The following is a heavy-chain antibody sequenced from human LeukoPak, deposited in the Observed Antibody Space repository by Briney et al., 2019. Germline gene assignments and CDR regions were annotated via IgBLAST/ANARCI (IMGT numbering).Heavy chain of an antibody. J-gene: IGHJ4*02. CDR2: TKSTTDDGTA. V-gene: IGHV3-15*01. Sequence: PGGSVTLSCGASGFPYTHAEMLGVPQSTGKGVEGVGGTKSTTDDGTADYAAPVKGRFTISRDDSKDMLYLQMHSLSTDDTAVYYCTTVWRPDHCRWGQGTLVTVSS. D-gene: IGHD1-1*01. CDR3: TTVWRPDHCR. CDR1: GFPYTHAE.